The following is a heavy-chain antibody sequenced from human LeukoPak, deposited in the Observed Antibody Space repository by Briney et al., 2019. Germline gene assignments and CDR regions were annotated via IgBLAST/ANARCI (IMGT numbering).Heavy chain of an antibody. Sequence: GGSERLPCAPSRFPFSNYAMSWVRQAPGKGLEWVSAIDGSGDNRDHADSVKGRFSISRDNSRNTLYLQMNSLQAEDTAVYHCAKHDHGISNNFDYWGQGALVTVSS. CDR2: IDGSGDNR. V-gene: IGHV3-23*01. CDR3: AKHDHGISNNFDY. CDR1: RFPFSNYA. J-gene: IGHJ4*02. D-gene: IGHD4-17*01.